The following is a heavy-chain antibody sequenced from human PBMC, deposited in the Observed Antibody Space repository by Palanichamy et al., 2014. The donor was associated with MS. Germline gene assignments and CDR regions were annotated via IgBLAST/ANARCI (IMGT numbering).Heavy chain of an antibody. D-gene: IGHD2-2*01. CDR2: ISGSGTNT. CDR1: GFTFSSFD. J-gene: IGHJ3*01. Sequence: VQLLESGGGLVQPGGSPRLSCTTSGFTFSSFDMTWVRQAPGKGLEWVSVISGSGTNTYYADSVRGRFTISRDNSKNTLYLLMNSLRAEDTAVYYCARVWAVVNAFDVWGQGTVVTVSS. V-gene: IGHV3-23*01. CDR3: ARVWAVVNAFDV.